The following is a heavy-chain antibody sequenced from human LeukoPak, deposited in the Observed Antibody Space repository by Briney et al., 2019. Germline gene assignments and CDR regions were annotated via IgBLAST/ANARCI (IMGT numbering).Heavy chain of an antibody. J-gene: IGHJ4*02. CDR1: GGSISSYY. D-gene: IGHD2-21*02. CDR3: ARNTYCGGDCYSLDY. CDR2: IYYSGST. Sequence: SETLSLTCTASGGSISSYYWSWIRQPPGKGLEWIGYIYYSGSTNYNPSLKSRVTISVDTSKNQFSLKLSSVTAADTAVYYCARNTYCGGDCYSLDYWGQGTLVTVSS. V-gene: IGHV4-59*01.